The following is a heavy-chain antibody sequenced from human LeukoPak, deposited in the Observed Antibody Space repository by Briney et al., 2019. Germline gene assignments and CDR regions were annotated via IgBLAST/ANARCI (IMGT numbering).Heavy chain of an antibody. J-gene: IGHJ4*02. D-gene: IGHD3-10*01. CDR3: ARQIWARGPIKGYFDY. V-gene: IGHV4-34*01. CDR2: INHSGST. Sequence: SETLSLTCAVYGGSFSGYYWSWIRQPPGKGLEWIGEINHSGSTNYNPSLKSRVTISVDTSKNQFSLKLSSVTAADTAVYYCARQIWARGPIKGYFDYWGQGTLVTVSS. CDR1: GGSFSGYY.